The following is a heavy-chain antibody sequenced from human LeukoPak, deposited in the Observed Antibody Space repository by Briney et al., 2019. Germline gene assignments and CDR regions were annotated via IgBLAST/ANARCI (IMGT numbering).Heavy chain of an antibody. CDR1: GGSISSGDYY. V-gene: IGHV4-30-4*01. J-gene: IGHJ3*02. CDR3: ARVVVPAARVVAFDI. Sequence: SQTLSLTCTVSGGSISSGDYYWSWIRQPPGKGLEWIGYIYYSGSTYYNPSLKGRVTISVDTSKNQFSLKLSSVTAADTAVYYCARVVVPAARVVAFDIWGQGTMVTVSS. D-gene: IGHD2-2*01. CDR2: IYYSGST.